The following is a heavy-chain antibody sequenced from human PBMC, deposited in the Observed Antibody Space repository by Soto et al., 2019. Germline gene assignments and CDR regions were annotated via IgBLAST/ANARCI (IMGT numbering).Heavy chain of an antibody. D-gene: IGHD6-19*01. CDR3: ARGIAVRPRKSWCDP. CDR2: IYPGGSN. CDR1: GDSISSGGHS. J-gene: IGHJ5*02. Sequence: QLQLQESGSGLVKPSQSLSLTCAVSGDSISSGGHSWSWIRQPPGQGLEWIGYIYPGGSNYYNQALENVVARIVASPKTHFSLKLTPGTAAGTAVYYCARGIAVRPRKSWCDPWGQGILVSVSS. V-gene: IGHV4-30-2*01.